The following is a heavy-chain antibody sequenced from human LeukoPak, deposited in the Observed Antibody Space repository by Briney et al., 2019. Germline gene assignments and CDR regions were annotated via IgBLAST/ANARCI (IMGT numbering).Heavy chain of an antibody. CDR2: ISLSSTTI. CDR3: ARVSGWPWDH. V-gene: IGHV3-48*02. Sequence: GGSLRLSCAASGFTFSSYSMTWVRQAPGEGLEWVSYISLSSTTIYYADSVKGRFTISRDDAKNSLYLQMSSLRDEDTAVYYCARVSGWPWDHWGQGTLVTVSS. CDR1: GFTFSSYS. D-gene: IGHD2-15*01. J-gene: IGHJ4*02.